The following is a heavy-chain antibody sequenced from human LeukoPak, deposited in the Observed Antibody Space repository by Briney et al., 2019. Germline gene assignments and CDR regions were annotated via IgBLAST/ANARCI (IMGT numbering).Heavy chain of an antibody. Sequence: GSSVKVSCKASGGTFSSYATSWVRQAPGQGLEWMGGIIPIFGTANYAQKFQGRVTITADESTGTAYMELSSLRSEDTAVYYCARSRDKWEPLLGDYWGQGTLVTVSS. CDR1: GGTFSSYA. V-gene: IGHV1-69*01. CDR2: IIPIFGTA. J-gene: IGHJ4*02. CDR3: ARSRDKWEPLLGDY. D-gene: IGHD1-26*01.